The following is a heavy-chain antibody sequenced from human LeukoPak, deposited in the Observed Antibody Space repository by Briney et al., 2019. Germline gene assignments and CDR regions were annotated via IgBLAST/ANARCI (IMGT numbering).Heavy chain of an antibody. CDR2: ITYDGAFDGGKT. D-gene: IGHD3-16*02. V-gene: IGHV3-30*07. CDR1: GLSLSNYP. Sequence: GGSLRLSCEASGLSLSNYPMHWVRQAPGKGLEWITLITYDGAFDGGKTYYADSVKGRFTISRDNSKNTLYLQMNSLRAEDTAVYYCARDFPNYDYVWGSHRPGTIDYWGQETLVTVSS. J-gene: IGHJ4*02. CDR3: ARDFPNYDYVWGSHRPGTIDY.